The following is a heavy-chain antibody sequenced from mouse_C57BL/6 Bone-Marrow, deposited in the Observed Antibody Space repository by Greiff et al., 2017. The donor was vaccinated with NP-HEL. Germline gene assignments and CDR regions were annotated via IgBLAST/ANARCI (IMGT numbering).Heavy chain of an antibody. CDR3: ARDRGRLRRGFAY. V-gene: IGHV5-4*01. CDR2: ISDGGSYT. D-gene: IGHD2-2*01. J-gene: IGHJ3*01. CDR1: GFTFSSYA. Sequence: EVNVVESGGGLVKPGGSLKLSCAASGFTFSSYAMSWVRQTPEKRLEWVATISDGGSYTYYPDNVKGRFTISRDNAKNNLYLQMSHLKSEDTAMYYCARDRGRLRRGFAYWGQGTLVTVSA.